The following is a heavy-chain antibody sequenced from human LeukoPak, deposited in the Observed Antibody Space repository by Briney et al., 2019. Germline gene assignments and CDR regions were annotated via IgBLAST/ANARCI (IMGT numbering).Heavy chain of an antibody. CDR3: AKDSHSSSWYGMDV. CDR1: GFTFSSHS. CDR2: ISSSSSYI. Sequence: GGSLRLSCAASGFTFSSHSMNWVRQAPGKGLEWVSSISSSSSYIYYADSVKGRFTISRDNAKNSLYLQMNSLRAEGTAVYYCAKDSHSSSWYGMDVWGQGTTVTVSS. J-gene: IGHJ6*02. V-gene: IGHV3-21*01. D-gene: IGHD6-13*01.